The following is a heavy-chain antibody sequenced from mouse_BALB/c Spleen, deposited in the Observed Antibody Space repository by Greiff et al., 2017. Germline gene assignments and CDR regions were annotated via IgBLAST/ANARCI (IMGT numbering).Heavy chain of an antibody. V-gene: IGHV5-6-4*01. Sequence: DVQLVESGGGLVKPGGSLKLSCAASGFTFSSYTMSWVRQTPEKRLEWVATISSGGSYTYYPDSVKGRFTISRDNAKNTLYLQMSSLKSEDTAMYYCTRDVSTMITTDFDYWGQGTTLTVSS. CDR2: ISSGGSYT. CDR1: GFTFSSYT. D-gene: IGHD2-4*01. J-gene: IGHJ2*01. CDR3: TRDVSTMITTDFDY.